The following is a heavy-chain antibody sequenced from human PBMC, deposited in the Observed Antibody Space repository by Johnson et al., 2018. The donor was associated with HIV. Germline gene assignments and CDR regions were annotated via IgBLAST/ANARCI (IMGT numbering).Heavy chain of an antibody. V-gene: IGHV3-13*01. CDR2: IGTAGDT. Sequence: VQLVESGGGLVQPGGSLRLSCAASGFTFSSYDMHWVRQATGKGLEWVSAIGTAGDTYYPGSVKGRFIISRENAKNTLFLQMNSLRAEDTAVYYCWGYSTSSNAAFDIWGQGTMVTVSS. CDR3: WGYSTSSNAAFDI. J-gene: IGHJ3*02. CDR1: GFTFSSYD. D-gene: IGHD6-6*01.